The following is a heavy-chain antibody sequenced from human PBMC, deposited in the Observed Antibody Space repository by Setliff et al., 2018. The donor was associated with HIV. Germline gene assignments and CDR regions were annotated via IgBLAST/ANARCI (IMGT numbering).Heavy chain of an antibody. CDR3: ARARGRLSDFDI. J-gene: IGHJ3*02. CDR1: GYILTSNY. D-gene: IGHD3-10*01. V-gene: IGHV1-46*01. Sequence: GASVKVSCKASGYILTSNYMHWVRQAPGQGLEWMGIINPGSGSTNYAQKFQGRVTMTRDTSTSTVYMDLSSLRSEDTAVYYCARARGRLSDFDIWGQGTMVTV. CDR2: INPGSGST.